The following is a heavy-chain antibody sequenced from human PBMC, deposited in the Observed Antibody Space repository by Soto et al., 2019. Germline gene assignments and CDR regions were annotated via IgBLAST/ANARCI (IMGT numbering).Heavy chain of an antibody. J-gene: IGHJ4*02. CDR2: INHSGST. CDR1: GGSFSGYY. Sequence: SETLSLTCAVYGGSFSGYYWSWIRQPPGKGLEWIGEINHSGSTNYNPSLKSRVTISVDTSKNQFSLKLSSVTAADTAVYYCARYKAAAGFDYWGQGTLVTVSS. CDR3: ARYKAAAGFDY. V-gene: IGHV4-34*01. D-gene: IGHD6-13*01.